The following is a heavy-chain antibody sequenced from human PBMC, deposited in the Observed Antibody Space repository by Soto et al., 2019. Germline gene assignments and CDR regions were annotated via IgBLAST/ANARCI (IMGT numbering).Heavy chain of an antibody. CDR2: IIPIFGTA. CDR3: ARGLRYCSGGSCYNWFDP. Sequence: QVQLVQSGAEVKKPGSSVKVSCKASGGTFSSYAISWVRQAPGQGLEWMGGIIPIFGTANYAQKFQGRVTITADETTSTAYMRLSSLRSEDTAVYYCARGLRYCSGGSCYNWFDPWGQGTLVTVSS. J-gene: IGHJ5*02. CDR1: GGTFSSYA. D-gene: IGHD2-15*01. V-gene: IGHV1-69*01.